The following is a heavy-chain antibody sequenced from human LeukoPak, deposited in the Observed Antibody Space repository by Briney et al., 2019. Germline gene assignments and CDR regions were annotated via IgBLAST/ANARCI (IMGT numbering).Heavy chain of an antibody. CDR1: GGSISSYY. CDR2: IYTSGST. J-gene: IGHJ6*03. Sequence: SETLSLTCTVSGGSISSYYWSWIRQPPGKGLEWIGYIYTSGSTNYNPSLKSRVTISVDTSKNQFSQKLSSVTAADTAVYYCARGDTVSWYYYMDVWGKGTTVTVSS. D-gene: IGHD4-17*01. CDR3: ARGDTVSWYYYMDV. V-gene: IGHV4-4*09.